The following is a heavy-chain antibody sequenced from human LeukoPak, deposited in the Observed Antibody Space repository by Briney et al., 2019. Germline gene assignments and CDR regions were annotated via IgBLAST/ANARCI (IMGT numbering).Heavy chain of an antibody. Sequence: SETLSLTCTVSGGSISSYYWSWIRQPPGKGLEWLGYIYYSGSTNYNPSLKSRVTISVDTSKNQFSLKLSSVTAADTAVYYCAREYSSSWYGQPYYFDYWGQGTLVTVSS. D-gene: IGHD6-13*01. V-gene: IGHV4-59*01. J-gene: IGHJ4*02. CDR2: IYYSGST. CDR3: AREYSSSWYGQPYYFDY. CDR1: GGSISSYY.